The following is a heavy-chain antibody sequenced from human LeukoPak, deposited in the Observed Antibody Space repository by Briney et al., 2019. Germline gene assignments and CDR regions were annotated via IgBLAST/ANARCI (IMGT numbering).Heavy chain of an antibody. CDR1: GYSISSGYY. Sequence: SETLSLTCTVSGYSISSGYYWGWIRQPPGKGLEWIGSIYHSGSTYYNPSLKSRVTISVDTSKNQFSLKLSSVTAADTAVYYCARVGQQLETPNVDYWGQGTLVTVSS. CDR3: ARVGQQLETPNVDY. CDR2: IYHSGST. D-gene: IGHD6-13*01. V-gene: IGHV4-38-2*02. J-gene: IGHJ4*02.